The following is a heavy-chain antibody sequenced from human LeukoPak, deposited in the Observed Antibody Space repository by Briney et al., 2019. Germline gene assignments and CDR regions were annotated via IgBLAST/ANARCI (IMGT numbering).Heavy chain of an antibody. J-gene: IGHJ4*02. CDR3: ARLVGAERYLADY. V-gene: IGHV3-30-3*01. CDR1: GFTFSSYA. D-gene: IGHD1-26*01. Sequence: PGRSLRLSCAASGFTFSSYAMHWVRQAPGKGLEWVAVISYDGSNKYYADSVKGRFTISRDNSKNTLYLQMNSLRAEDTAVYYRARLVGAERYLADYWGQGTLVTVSS. CDR2: ISYDGSNK.